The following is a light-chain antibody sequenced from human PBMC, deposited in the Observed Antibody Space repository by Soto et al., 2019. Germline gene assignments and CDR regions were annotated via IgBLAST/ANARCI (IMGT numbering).Light chain of an antibody. V-gene: IGKV3-20*01. CDR2: DAS. J-gene: IGKJ1*01. Sequence: EIVLTQSPGSLSLSPGERATLSCRASQSVSSNQLAWYQQKPGQAPRLLIYDASSRATGIPDRFSGSGSGTDFTLTISRLEPEDFAVYYCQQYTRSPRTFGHGTKVEI. CDR1: QSVSSNQ. CDR3: QQYTRSPRT.